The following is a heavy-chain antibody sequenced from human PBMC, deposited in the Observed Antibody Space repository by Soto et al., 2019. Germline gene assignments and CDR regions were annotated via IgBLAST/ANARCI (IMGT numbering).Heavy chain of an antibody. CDR2: LSYDGNNN. D-gene: IGHD2-15*01. CDR3: ARAGCDGGRCYTLVGLRYGMDV. CDR1: GFTFSNYA. V-gene: IGHV3-30-3*01. Sequence: QVQLVESGGGVVQPGRSLRLSCAASGFTFSNYAMYWVRQAPGKGLEWVAVLSYDGNNNYYADSVKGRFTISRDNSKNPLYLQMNSLGVEDTAVYYCARAGCDGGRCYTLVGLRYGMDVWGQGTTVTVSS. J-gene: IGHJ6*02.